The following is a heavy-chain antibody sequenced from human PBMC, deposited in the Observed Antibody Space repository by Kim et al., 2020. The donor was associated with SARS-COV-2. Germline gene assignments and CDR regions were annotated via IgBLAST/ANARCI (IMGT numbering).Heavy chain of an antibody. Sequence: SETLSLTCTVSGGSISSSSYYWGWIRQPPGKGLEWIGSIYYSGSTYYNASLKSRVTISVDTSKNQFSLKLSSVTAADTAVYYCARVNGDIGWYYPFDYWGQGTLVTVSS. V-gene: IGHV4-39*07. CDR3: ARVNGDIGWYYPFDY. J-gene: IGHJ4*02. CDR1: GGSISSSSYY. D-gene: IGHD6-19*01. CDR2: IYYSGST.